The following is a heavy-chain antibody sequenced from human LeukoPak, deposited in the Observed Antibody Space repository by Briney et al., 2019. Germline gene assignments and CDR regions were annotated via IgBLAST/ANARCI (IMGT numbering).Heavy chain of an antibody. D-gene: IGHD3-9*01. CDR2: INPSGGST. J-gene: IGHJ3*02. V-gene: IGHV1-46*01. Sequence: ASVKVSCKASGYTFTGYYMHWVRQAPGQGLEWMGIINPSGGSTSYAQKFQGRVTMTRDTSTSTVYMELSSLRSEDTAVYYCASPRPYDILTGYYGGDDAFDIWGQGTMVTVSS. CDR1: GYTFTGYY. CDR3: ASPRPYDILTGYYGGDDAFDI.